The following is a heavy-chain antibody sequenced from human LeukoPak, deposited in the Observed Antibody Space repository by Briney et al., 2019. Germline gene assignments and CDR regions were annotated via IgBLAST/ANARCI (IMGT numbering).Heavy chain of an antibody. D-gene: IGHD6-13*01. CDR1: GYTFTGYY. J-gene: IGHJ4*02. CDR3: AREPPSLYSSSWEDY. CDR2: INPNSGGT. Sequence: ASVKVSCKASGYTFTGYYMHWVRQAPGQGLEWMGWINPNSGGTNYAQKFQGRVTMTRDTSISPAYIGLSRLGPDDTAVYCCAREPPSLYSSSWEDYWGQGTLVTVSS. V-gene: IGHV1-2*02.